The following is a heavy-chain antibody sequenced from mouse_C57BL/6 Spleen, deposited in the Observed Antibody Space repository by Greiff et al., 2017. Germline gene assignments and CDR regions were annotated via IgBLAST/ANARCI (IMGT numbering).Heavy chain of an antibody. CDR2: IYPGGGYT. J-gene: IGHJ1*03. CDR1: GYTFTNYW. V-gene: IGHV1-63*01. CDR3: ASIATVGYFDV. Sequence: VKLQQSGAELVRPGTSVKMSCKASGYTFTNYWIGWAKQRPGHGLEWIGDIYPGGGYTNYNEKFKGKATLTADKSSSTAYMQFSSLTSEDSAIYYCASIATVGYFDVWGTGTTVTVSS. D-gene: IGHD1-1*01.